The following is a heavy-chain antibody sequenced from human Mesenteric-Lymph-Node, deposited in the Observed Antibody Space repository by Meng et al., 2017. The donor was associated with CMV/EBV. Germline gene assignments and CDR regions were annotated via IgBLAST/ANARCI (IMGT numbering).Heavy chain of an antibody. J-gene: IGHJ6*02. CDR2: ISYDGSTK. CDR1: GFTFSVYP. Sequence: GESLKISCVVSGFTFSVYPMHWVRQAPGKGLEWVAVISYDGSTKDYADSVKGRFTISRDNSRDTLYLQMNSLQTDDSAVYYCVRMYYYGSETSWGMDVWGQGTTVTVSS. D-gene: IGHD3-10*01. CDR3: VRMYYYGSETSWGMDV. V-gene: IGHV3-30-3*02.